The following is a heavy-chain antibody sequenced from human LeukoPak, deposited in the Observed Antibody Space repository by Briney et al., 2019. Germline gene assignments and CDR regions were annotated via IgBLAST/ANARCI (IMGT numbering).Heavy chain of an antibody. V-gene: IGHV4-38-2*02. Sequence: SSETLSLTCTVSGYSISSGYYWGWIRPPPGKGLEWIGSIYHSGSTYYNPSLKSRVTISVDTSKNQFSLKLSSVTAADTAVYYCARGRVFRGVLFDYWGQGTLVTVSS. CDR1: GYSISSGYY. CDR3: ARGRVFRGVLFDY. D-gene: IGHD3-10*01. J-gene: IGHJ4*02. CDR2: IYHSGST.